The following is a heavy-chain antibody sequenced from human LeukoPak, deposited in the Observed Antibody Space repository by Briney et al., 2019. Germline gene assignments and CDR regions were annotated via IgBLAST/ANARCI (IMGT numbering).Heavy chain of an antibody. CDR2: IYTSEST. CDR3: ARGRGDYFDTSGYFFGY. Sequence: SETLSLTCTVSGVSISTYYWSWIRQPAGKGLEWIGRIYTSESTNYNPSLKSRVTMSLDKSKNQFSLKLTSVTAADTAVYYCARGRGDYFDTSGYFFGYWGQGTLVTVSS. V-gene: IGHV4-4*07. CDR1: GVSISTYY. J-gene: IGHJ4*02. D-gene: IGHD3-22*01.